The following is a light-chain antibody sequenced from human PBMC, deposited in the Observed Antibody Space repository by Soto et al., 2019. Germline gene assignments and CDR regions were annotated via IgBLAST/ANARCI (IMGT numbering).Light chain of an antibody. V-gene: IGKV2-28*01. CDR3: MQALQTPRT. Sequence: EIVMTQSPLSLPVTPGEPASISCKSSQSLLHSNGYNFLDWYLQKPGQSPRLLIYLGSNRASGVPDRFSGSGSGTDFTLKISRVEAEDVGVYHCMQALQTPRTFGQGTKVELK. CDR1: QSLLHSNGYNF. J-gene: IGKJ1*01. CDR2: LGS.